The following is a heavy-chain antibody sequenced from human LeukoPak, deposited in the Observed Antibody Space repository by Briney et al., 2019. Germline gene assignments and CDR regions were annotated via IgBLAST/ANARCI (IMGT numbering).Heavy chain of an antibody. J-gene: IGHJ4*02. CDR2: IYSSGST. CDR1: GVSISSSSYY. D-gene: IGHD1-20*01. CDR3: ARANWNDAIGPLDFFDY. V-gene: IGHV4-39*07. Sequence: SETLSLTCNVSGVSISSSSYYWGWIRQPPGKGLEWIGSIYSSGSTYYNSSLKSRVTISIDTSKNQFSLKLSSVTAADTAVYYCARANWNDAIGPLDFFDYWGQGTLVTVSS.